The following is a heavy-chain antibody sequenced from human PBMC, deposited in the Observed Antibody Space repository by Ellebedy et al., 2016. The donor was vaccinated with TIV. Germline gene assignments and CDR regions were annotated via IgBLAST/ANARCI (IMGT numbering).Heavy chain of an antibody. V-gene: IGHV4-59*01. J-gene: IGHJ4*02. D-gene: IGHD3-9*01. CDR2: VYYTGTT. Sequence: SETLSLTCTVSGGSIGTFYWNWIRQPPGKGLEWIGYVYYTGTTNYNPSLRSRVTISVDTSENQFSLNLNSMTAADTAVYFCARADWTYDILTGYSPNRFDYWGQGTLVTVSS. CDR3: ARADWTYDILTGYSPNRFDY. CDR1: GGSIGTFY.